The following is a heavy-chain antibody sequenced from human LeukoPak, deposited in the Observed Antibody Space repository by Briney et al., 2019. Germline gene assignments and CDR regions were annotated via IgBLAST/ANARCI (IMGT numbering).Heavy chain of an antibody. J-gene: IGHJ5*02. D-gene: IGHD2-21*02. Sequence: GGSLRLSCAASGFTFSSYSMNWVRQAPGKGLEWVSSISSSSSYIYYADSVKGRFTISRDNAKNSLYLQMSSLRAEDTAVYYCAREESYCNGDCSPAWGQGTLVTVSS. CDR3: AREESYCNGDCSPA. CDR2: ISSSSSYI. V-gene: IGHV3-21*01. CDR1: GFTFSSYS.